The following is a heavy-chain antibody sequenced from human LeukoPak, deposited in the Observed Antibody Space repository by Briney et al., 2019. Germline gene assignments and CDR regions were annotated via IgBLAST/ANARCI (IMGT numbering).Heavy chain of an antibody. CDR1: GFTVSSNY. CDR3: ARDIAYDSSGYYSPHFDY. Sequence: PGGSLRLSCAASGFTVSSNYMSWVRQAPGKGLEWVSVIYSGGSTYYADSVKGRFIISRDNSKNTLYLQMNSLRAEDTAVYYCARDIAYDSSGYYSPHFDYWGQGTLVTVSS. V-gene: IGHV3-53*01. CDR2: IYSGGST. D-gene: IGHD3-22*01. J-gene: IGHJ4*02.